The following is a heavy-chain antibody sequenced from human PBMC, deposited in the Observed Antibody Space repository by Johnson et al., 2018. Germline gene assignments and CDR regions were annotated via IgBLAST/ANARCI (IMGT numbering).Heavy chain of an antibody. CDR2: ISYDGSNK. V-gene: IGHV3-30-3*01. D-gene: IGHD5-24*01. J-gene: IGHJ5*02. CDR3: AGAMNGYNEDYNWFGP. CDR1: GFTFSSYA. Sequence: QVQLVQSGGGVVQPGRSLRLSCAASGFTFSSYAMHWVRQAPGKGLEWVAVISYDGSNKYYADSVKGRFTISRDNSKNTRYLQMTSLRAEDTAGYYCAGAMNGYNEDYNWFGPWGQGTLVTVSS.